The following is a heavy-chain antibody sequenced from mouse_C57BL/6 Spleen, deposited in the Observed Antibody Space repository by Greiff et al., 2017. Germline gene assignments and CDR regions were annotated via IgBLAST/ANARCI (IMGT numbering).Heavy chain of an antibody. J-gene: IGHJ3*01. CDR2: ISSGSSTI. CDR3: ARQGDYAWFAY. CDR1: GFTFSAYG. D-gene: IGHD2-4*01. Sequence: EVKLGESGGGFVKPGGFLKPSFAASGFTFSAYGMHWVRQAPEKGLEWVAYISSGSSTIYYADTVKGRFPISRDNAKNTLFLQMTSLRSEDTAMYYCARQGDYAWFAYWGQGTLVTVSA. V-gene: IGHV5-17*01.